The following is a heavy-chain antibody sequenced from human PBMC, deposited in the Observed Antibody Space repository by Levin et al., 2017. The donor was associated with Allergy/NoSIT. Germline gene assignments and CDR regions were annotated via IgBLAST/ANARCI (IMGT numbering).Heavy chain of an antibody. CDR1: GGSISSGSYY. Sequence: SQTLSLTCTVSGGSISSGSYYWSWIRQPAGKGLEWIGRIYTSGSTNYNPSLKSRVTISVDTSKNQFSLKLSSVTAADTAVYYCARINYYGSGHDYWGQGTLVTVSS. V-gene: IGHV4-61*02. CDR3: ARINYYGSGHDY. CDR2: IYTSGST. D-gene: IGHD3-10*01. J-gene: IGHJ4*02.